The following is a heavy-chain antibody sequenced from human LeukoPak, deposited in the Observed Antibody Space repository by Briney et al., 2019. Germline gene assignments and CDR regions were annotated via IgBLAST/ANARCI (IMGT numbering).Heavy chain of an antibody. J-gene: IGHJ4*02. Sequence: GESLKISCKGSGYSFTSYWIRWVRQMPGKGLEWMGRINPSDSYIKYSPSFQGHVTISADKSIGTAYLQWSSLKASDTAMYYCARSATVAGSFDYWGQGALVTVPS. D-gene: IGHD6-19*01. V-gene: IGHV5-10-1*01. CDR2: INPSDSYI. CDR1: GYSFTSYW. CDR3: ARSATVAGSFDY.